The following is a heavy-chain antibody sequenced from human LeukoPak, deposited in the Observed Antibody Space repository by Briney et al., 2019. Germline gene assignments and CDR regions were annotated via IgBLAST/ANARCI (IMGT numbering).Heavy chain of an antibody. CDR1: GYTFTSYS. D-gene: IGHD6-6*01. V-gene: IGHV1-18*01. Sequence: EASVKVSCKASGYTFTSYSINWVRQASGQGLEWMGWISTYNGNTNYAQKLQGRVTMTTDTSTSTAYMELRSLRSDDTAVYYCAKDRWRDGSSSFDNWGQGTLVTVSS. CDR3: AKDRWRDGSSSFDN. CDR2: ISTYNGNT. J-gene: IGHJ4*02.